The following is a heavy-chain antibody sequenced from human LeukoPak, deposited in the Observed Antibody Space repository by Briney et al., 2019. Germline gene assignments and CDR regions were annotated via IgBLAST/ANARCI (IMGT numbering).Heavy chain of an antibody. D-gene: IGHD5-18*01. CDR1: GGSFSGYY. CDR2: MNHSGST. V-gene: IGHV4-34*01. CDR3: ARGRGYSYPDY. J-gene: IGHJ4*02. Sequence: PSETLSLTCAVYGGSFSGYYWSWIRQPPGKGLEWIGEMNHSGSTNYNPSLKSRVTISVDTSKNQFSLKLSSVTAADTAVYYCARGRGYSYPDYWGQGTLVTVSS.